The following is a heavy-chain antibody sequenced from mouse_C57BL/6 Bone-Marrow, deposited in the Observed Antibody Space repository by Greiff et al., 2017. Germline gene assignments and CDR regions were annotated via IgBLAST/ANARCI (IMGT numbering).Heavy chain of an antibody. D-gene: IGHD2-4*01. CDR1: GFSLSTFGMG. CDR2: IWWDDDK. CDR3: ARMVYDYDVDAMDY. J-gene: IGHJ4*01. V-gene: IGHV8-8*01. Sequence: QVTLKVSGPGILQPSQTLSLTCSFSGFSLSTFGMGVGWIRQPAGKGLEWLAHIWWDDDKYYNPALKSRLTNSKDTSKNQVFLKIANVDTADTATYYCARMVYDYDVDAMDYWGQGTSVTVSS.